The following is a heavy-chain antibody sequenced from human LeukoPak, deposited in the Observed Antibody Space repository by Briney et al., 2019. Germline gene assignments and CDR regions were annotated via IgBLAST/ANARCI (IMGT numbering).Heavy chain of an antibody. CDR3: ARGAYYDSSGYSGVVYDNWFDP. CDR1: GGSISSGGYY. D-gene: IGHD3-22*01. J-gene: IGHJ5*02. Sequence: SETLSLTCTVSGGSISSGGYYWSWIRQHPGKGLEWIGYIYYSGSTYYNPSLKSRVTISVDTSKNQFSLKLSSVTAADTAVYYCARGAYYDSSGYSGVVYDNWFDPWGQGTLVTVSS. CDR2: IYYSGST. V-gene: IGHV4-31*03.